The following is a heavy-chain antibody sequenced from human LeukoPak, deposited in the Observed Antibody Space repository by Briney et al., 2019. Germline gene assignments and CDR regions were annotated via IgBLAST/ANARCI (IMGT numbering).Heavy chain of an antibody. D-gene: IGHD1-1*01. CDR2: IGDNDSRT. Sequence: GGSLRLTCAASGFTFSSYAMSWVRQAPGKGLEWVSSIGDNDSRTYYADSVKGRFTLSRDNSKNTQYLQMNSLRADDTAVYYCAKDTQYRTNDYWGQGTLVTVSS. CDR1: GFTFSSYA. J-gene: IGHJ4*02. V-gene: IGHV3-23*01. CDR3: AKDTQYRTNDY.